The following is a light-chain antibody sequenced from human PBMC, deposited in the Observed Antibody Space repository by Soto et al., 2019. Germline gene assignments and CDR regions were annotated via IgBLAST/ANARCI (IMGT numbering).Light chain of an antibody. V-gene: IGKV3-20*01. J-gene: IGKJ2*01. CDR2: GAS. CDR3: QQYGSSPYT. Sequence: EIVWTQSPGTLSLSPGERATLSGRASQSVSSSYLAWYQQKSGQAPRLLIYGASSRATGIPDRFSGSGSGTDFTLTISRLEPEDFAVYYCQQYGSSPYTFGQGTKLEIK. CDR1: QSVSSSY.